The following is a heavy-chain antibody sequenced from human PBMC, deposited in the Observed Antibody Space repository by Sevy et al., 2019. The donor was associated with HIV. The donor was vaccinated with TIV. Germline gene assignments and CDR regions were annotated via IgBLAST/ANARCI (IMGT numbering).Heavy chain of an antibody. CDR1: GFTFSSYS. D-gene: IGHD6-13*01. CDR2: ISSSSTI. Sequence: GGSLRLSCAASGFTFSSYSMNWVRQAPGKGLEWVSYISSSSTIYYADSVKGRFTISRDNAKNSRYLQMNSLRDEDTAVYYCARLGPIAAAGNNWFDPWGQGTLVTVSS. V-gene: IGHV3-48*02. CDR3: ARLGPIAAAGNNWFDP. J-gene: IGHJ5*02.